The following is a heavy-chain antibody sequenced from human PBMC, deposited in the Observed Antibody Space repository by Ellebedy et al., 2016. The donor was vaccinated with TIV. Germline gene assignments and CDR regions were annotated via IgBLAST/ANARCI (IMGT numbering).Heavy chain of an antibody. V-gene: IGHV1-69*13. J-gene: IGHJ4*02. Sequence: SVKVSCXASGGTFSSYAISWVRQAPGQGLEWMGGIIPIFGTANYAQKFQGRVTITADESTSTAYMELSSLRSEDTAVYYCARGHYGGESKGLDYWGQGTLVTVSS. CDR1: GGTFSSYA. CDR3: ARGHYGGESKGLDY. CDR2: IIPIFGTA. D-gene: IGHD4-23*01.